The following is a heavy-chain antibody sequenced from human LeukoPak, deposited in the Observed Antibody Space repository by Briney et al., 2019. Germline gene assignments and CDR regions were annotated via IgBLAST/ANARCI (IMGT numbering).Heavy chain of an antibody. D-gene: IGHD3-3*01. Sequence: GGSLRLSCAAPGFTFNNSDMTWVRKAPGQRLEWVAHISSRGVTTSSAHSVSDPFTISRDNANKPLNLQTNSLRDKSLALYYFARKYYDFWSGHDPTFDYWGQGTLVTVSS. CDR1: GFTFNNSD. CDR3: ARKYYDFWSGHDPTFDY. CDR2: ISSRGVTT. V-gene: IGHV3-48*03. J-gene: IGHJ4*02.